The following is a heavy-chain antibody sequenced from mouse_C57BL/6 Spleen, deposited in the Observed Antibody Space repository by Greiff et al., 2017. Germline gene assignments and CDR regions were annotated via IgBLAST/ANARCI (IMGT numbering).Heavy chain of an antibody. CDR3: ARKDGSSLYAMDY. Sequence: DVKLVESGGGLVKPGGSLKLSCAASGFTFSDYGMHWVRQAPEKGLEWVAYISSGSSTIYYADTVKGRFTISRDNAKNTLFLQMTSLRSEDTAMYYCARKDGSSLYAMDYWGQGTSVTVSS. V-gene: IGHV5-17*01. J-gene: IGHJ4*01. CDR1: GFTFSDYG. D-gene: IGHD1-1*01. CDR2: ISSGSSTI.